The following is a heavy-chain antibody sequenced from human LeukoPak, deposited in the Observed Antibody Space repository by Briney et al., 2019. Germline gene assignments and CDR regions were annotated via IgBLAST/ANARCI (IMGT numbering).Heavy chain of an antibody. Sequence: AASVRVSCKASGYTFTSYYMHWVRQAPGQGLEWMGIINPSGGSTSYAQKFQGRVTMTRDTSTSTVYMELSSLRSEDTAVYYCARVRYLKQQLVYWGPIGAFDIWGQGTMVTVSS. V-gene: IGHV1-46*03. CDR2: INPSGGST. CDR3: ARVRYLKQQLVYWGPIGAFDI. J-gene: IGHJ3*02. CDR1: GYTFTSYY. D-gene: IGHD6-13*01.